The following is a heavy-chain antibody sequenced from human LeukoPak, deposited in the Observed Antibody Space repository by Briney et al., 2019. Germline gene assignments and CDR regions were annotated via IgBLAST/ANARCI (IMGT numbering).Heavy chain of an antibody. CDR3: ARRRVVAGNYYGMDV. J-gene: IGHJ6*02. V-gene: IGHV1-46*01. D-gene: IGHD6-19*01. Sequence: ASVKVSCTASGSTFSNYYMHWVRQAPGQGLEYMGIINLSGGSTNYAQKLQGRVTMTTDTSTSTAYMELRSLRSDDTAVYYCARRRVVAGNYYGMDVWGQGTTVTVSS. CDR2: INLSGGST. CDR1: GSTFSNYY.